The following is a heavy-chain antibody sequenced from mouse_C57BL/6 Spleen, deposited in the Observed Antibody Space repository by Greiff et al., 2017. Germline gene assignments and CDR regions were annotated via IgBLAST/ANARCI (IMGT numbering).Heavy chain of an antibody. D-gene: IGHD1-1*01. J-gene: IGHJ1*03. CDR1: GYPFTDYN. CDR2: INPNNGGT. V-gene: IGHV1-22*01. CDR3: ARAYGSSYDWYFDV. Sequence: EVQLQQSGPELVKPGASVKMSCKASGYPFTDYNMHWVKQSHGKSLEWIGYINPNNGGTSYNQKFKGKATLTVNKSSSTAYMELRSLTSEDSAVYYCARAYGSSYDWYFDVWGTGTTVTVSS.